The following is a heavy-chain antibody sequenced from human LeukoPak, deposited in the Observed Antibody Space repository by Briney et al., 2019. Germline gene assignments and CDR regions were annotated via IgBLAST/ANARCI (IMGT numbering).Heavy chain of an antibody. CDR1: GYTFTGYY. CDR2: INPNSGGT. V-gene: IGHV1-2*02. J-gene: IGHJ4*02. Sequence: ASVKVSCKASGYTFTGYYMHWVRQAPGQGLEWMGWINPNSGGTSYAQKFQGRVTMTRDTSISTAYMELSRLRSDDTAVYYCARDAYYYDSSVVDYWGQGTLVTVSS. D-gene: IGHD3-22*01. CDR3: ARDAYYYDSSVVDY.